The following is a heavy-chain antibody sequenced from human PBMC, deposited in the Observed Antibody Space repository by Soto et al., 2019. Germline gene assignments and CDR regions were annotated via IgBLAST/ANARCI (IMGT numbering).Heavy chain of an antibody. D-gene: IGHD2-15*01. CDR3: AREYCSGGSCYSLGRYLQH. Sequence: EVQLVESGGGLVQPGGSLRLSCAASGFTFSSYWMHWVRQAPGKGLMWVTRINSDGSSTSYADSVKGRFTISRDDAKNTRYLEMTSLRAEDTAVYYCAREYCSGGSCYSLGRYLQHWGQGTLVTVSS. CDR1: GFTFSSYW. CDR2: INSDGSST. V-gene: IGHV3-74*01. J-gene: IGHJ1*01.